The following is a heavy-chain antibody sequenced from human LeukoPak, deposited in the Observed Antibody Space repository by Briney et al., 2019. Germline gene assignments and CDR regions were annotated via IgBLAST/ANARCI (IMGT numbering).Heavy chain of an antibody. Sequence: PGGSLRLSCAASGFTFSSHWMHWVRQTPGKGLVWVSRIISDGSSTSYADSVKGRFTISRDNAKNTLYLQMNSLRAEDTAVYYCAREHDYRVYYYYYYMDVWGKGTTATVSS. J-gene: IGHJ6*03. D-gene: IGHD4-11*01. CDR3: AREHDYRVYYYYYYMDV. CDR2: IISDGSST. CDR1: GFTFSSHW. V-gene: IGHV3-74*01.